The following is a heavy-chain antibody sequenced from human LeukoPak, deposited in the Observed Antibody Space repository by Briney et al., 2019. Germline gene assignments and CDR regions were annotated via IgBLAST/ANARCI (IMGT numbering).Heavy chain of an antibody. J-gene: IGHJ4*02. V-gene: IGHV3-30*18. Sequence: GGSLRLSCAASGFTFSSYGMHWVRQAPGKGLEWVAVISYDGSNKYYADSVKGRFTISRDNSKNTLYLQMNSLRAEDTAVYYCAKFGTDVYYYDSSGYDDYWGQGTLVTVSS. CDR2: ISYDGSNK. CDR3: AKFGTDVYYYDSSGYDDY. CDR1: GFTFSSYG. D-gene: IGHD3-22*01.